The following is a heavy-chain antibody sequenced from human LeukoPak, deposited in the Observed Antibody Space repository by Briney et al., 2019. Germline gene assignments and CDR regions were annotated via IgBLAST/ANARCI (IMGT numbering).Heavy chain of an antibody. Sequence: GGSLRLSCAASGFTFSDYYMSWIRQAPGKGLEWVSYISSSSSYTDYADSVKGRFTISRDNSKNTLNLQMNSLRAEDTAVYYCAKGGCSGGGCYSDYWGQGTLVSVSS. CDR1: GFTFSDYY. D-gene: IGHD2-15*01. CDR3: AKGGCSGGGCYSDY. V-gene: IGHV3-11*03. J-gene: IGHJ4*02. CDR2: ISSSSSYT.